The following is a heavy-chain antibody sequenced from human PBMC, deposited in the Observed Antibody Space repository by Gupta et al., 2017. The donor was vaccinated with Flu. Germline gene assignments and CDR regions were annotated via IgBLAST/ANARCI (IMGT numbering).Heavy chain of an antibody. CDR2: ITPVFGPT. CDR1: GVSFSAYA. Sequence: QVHLVQSGAEVKKPGSSVTLSCKTSGVSFSAYAINWVRQAPGQGLEWMGGITPVFGPTKYAQKFQGRVAITADESTTTVYMEFGSLRSDDTAVYYCARKGGGHCSGGSCYSLDFWGQGTPVTVSS. D-gene: IGHD2-15*01. J-gene: IGHJ4*02. CDR3: ARKGGGHCSGGSCYSLDF. V-gene: IGHV1-69*01.